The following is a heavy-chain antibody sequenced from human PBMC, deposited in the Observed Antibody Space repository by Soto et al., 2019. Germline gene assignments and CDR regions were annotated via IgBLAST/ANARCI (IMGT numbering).Heavy chain of an antibody. V-gene: IGHV1-18*01. CDR2: ISAYNGNT. CDR3: ARERTVAGNDY. CDR1: GYTFTNYG. Sequence: GASVKVSCKASGYTFTNYGISWVRQAPGQGLEWMGWISAYNGNTKYAQKLQGRVTMTTDTSTSTAYMELRSLRSDDTAVYYCARERTVAGNDYWGQGTLVTVSS. J-gene: IGHJ4*02. D-gene: IGHD6-19*01.